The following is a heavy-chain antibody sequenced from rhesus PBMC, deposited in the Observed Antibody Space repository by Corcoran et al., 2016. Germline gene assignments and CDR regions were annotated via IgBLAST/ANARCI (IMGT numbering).Heavy chain of an antibody. CDR2: INTGGGST. CDR3: AKGAMWGYYFDY. CDR1: GFTFSSYY. D-gene: IGHD2-2*01. V-gene: IGHV3-22*01. J-gene: IGHJ4*01. Sequence: EVQLVESGGGLVQLGGSLRLSCTGSGFTFSSYYLYWIRQAPGKGLQWVSAINTGGGSTWYTDSVKGRFTIAKENAKNTLYLQMNSLRAEDTAVYYCAKGAMWGYYFDYWGQGVLVTVSS.